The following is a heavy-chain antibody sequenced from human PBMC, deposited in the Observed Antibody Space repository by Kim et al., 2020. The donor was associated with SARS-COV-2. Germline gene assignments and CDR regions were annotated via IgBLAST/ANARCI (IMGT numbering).Heavy chain of an antibody. D-gene: IGHD3-9*01. J-gene: IGHJ4*02. Sequence: GGSLRLSCAASGFTFSSYAMSWVRQAPGKGLEWVSAISGSGGSTYYADSVKGRFTISRDNSKNTLYLQMNSLRAEDTAVYYCAKVPLIWDILTGFDYWGQGTLVTVSS. CDR1: GFTFSSYA. CDR3: AKVPLIWDILTGFDY. CDR2: ISGSGGST. V-gene: IGHV3-23*01.